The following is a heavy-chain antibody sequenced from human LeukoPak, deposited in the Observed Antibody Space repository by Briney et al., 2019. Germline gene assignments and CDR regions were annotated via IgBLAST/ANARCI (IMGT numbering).Heavy chain of an antibody. CDR1: GYPFTRYG. J-gene: IGHJ4*02. CDR2: INPDNGNT. V-gene: IGHV1-18*01. Sequence: GASLKGYRKAFGYPFTRYGISWVRQAPGQGLELMGWINPDNGNTKYAQKFQGRVTMTTDTSTSTAHMKLRSLRSDDTAVYYCATYYCSTTSCYPYFFDYWGQGTLVTVSS. D-gene: IGHD2-2*01. CDR3: ATYYCSTTSCYPYFFDY.